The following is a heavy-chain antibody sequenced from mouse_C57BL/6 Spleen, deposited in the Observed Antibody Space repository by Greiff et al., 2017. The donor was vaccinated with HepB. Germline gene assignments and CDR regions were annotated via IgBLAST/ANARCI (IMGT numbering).Heavy chain of an antibody. CDR2: INPNNGGT. D-gene: IGHD4-1*01. J-gene: IGHJ1*03. Sequence: EVQLQQSGPELVKPGASVKMSCKASGYTFTDYNMHWVKQSHGKSLEWIGYINPNNGGTSYNQKFKGKATLTVNKSSSTAYMELRSLTAEDSAFYCCARSGLGRDFDVWGTGTTVTVSS. CDR1: GYTFTDYN. CDR3: ARSGLGRDFDV. V-gene: IGHV1-22*01.